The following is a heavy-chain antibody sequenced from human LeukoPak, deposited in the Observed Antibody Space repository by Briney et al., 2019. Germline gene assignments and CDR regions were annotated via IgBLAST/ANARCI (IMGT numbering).Heavy chain of an antibody. CDR2: INHSGST. CDR3: ARGRGYCSSTSCYRPYYYYMDV. Sequence: TSSETLSLTCAVYGGSFSGYYWSWIRQPPGKGLEWIGEINHSGSTNYNPSLKSRVTISVDTSKNQFSLKLSSVTAADTAVYYCARGRGYCSSTSCYRPYYYYMDVWGKGTTVTVSS. CDR1: GGSFSGYY. V-gene: IGHV4-34*01. J-gene: IGHJ6*03. D-gene: IGHD2-2*02.